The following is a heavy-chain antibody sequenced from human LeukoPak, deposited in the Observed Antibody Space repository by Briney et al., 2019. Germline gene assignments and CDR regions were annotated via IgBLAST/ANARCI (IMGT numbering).Heavy chain of an antibody. J-gene: IGHJ4*02. D-gene: IGHD4-17*01. CDR2: IYFTGST. CDR3: ARVPYYGFDY. CDR1: GGSISSNY. V-gene: IGHV4-59*01. Sequence: SETLSLTCTVSGGSISSNYWNWIRQPPGKGLEWIGFIYFTGSTIYNPSLKSRVTISVDTSKNQFSLRLTSVTAADTAVYYCARVPYYGFDYWGQGTLVTVSS.